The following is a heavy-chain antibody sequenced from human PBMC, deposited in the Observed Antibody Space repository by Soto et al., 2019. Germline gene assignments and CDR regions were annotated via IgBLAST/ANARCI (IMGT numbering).Heavy chain of an antibody. Sequence: ASVKVSCKASGYTFTSYDINWVRQATGQGLEWMGWMNPNSGNTGYAQKFQGRVTMTRNTSISTAYMELSSLRSEDTAVYYCARSTRGYARGYYYYYMDVWGKGTTVTVSS. V-gene: IGHV1-8*01. D-gene: IGHD5-12*01. CDR2: MNPNSGNT. CDR1: GYTFTSYD. CDR3: ARSTRGYARGYYYYYMDV. J-gene: IGHJ6*03.